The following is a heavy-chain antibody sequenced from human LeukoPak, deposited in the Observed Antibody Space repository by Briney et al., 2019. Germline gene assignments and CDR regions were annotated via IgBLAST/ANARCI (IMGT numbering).Heavy chain of an antibody. CDR2: MNPNSGNT. J-gene: IGHJ5*02. D-gene: IGHD6-13*01. CDR1: GYTFTSYD. Sequence: GASVKVSCKASGYTFTSYDINWVRQDTGQGLEWMGWMNPNSGNTGYAQKFQGRVTITRNTSISTAYMELSSLRSEDTAVYYCAIYSSIRGFDPWGQGTLVTVSS. CDR3: AIYSSIRGFDP. V-gene: IGHV1-8*03.